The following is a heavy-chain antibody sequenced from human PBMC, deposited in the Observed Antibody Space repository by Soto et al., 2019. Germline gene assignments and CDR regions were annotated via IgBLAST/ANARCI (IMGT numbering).Heavy chain of an antibody. J-gene: IGHJ5*02. CDR2: IKSKSDGGTT. Sequence: XGSLILSCAAAGFTFSDAWMSWVRQAPGKGLDWVGRIKSKSDGGTTEYAAPVRGRFTISRDDSKNTLYLQMNSLKTEDTAVYYFTTDLWRIAVVVGSTGYFNPWGENTPVTVSS. D-gene: IGHD2-21*01. CDR3: TTDLWRIAVVVGSTGYFNP. V-gene: IGHV3-15*01. CDR1: GFTFSDAW.